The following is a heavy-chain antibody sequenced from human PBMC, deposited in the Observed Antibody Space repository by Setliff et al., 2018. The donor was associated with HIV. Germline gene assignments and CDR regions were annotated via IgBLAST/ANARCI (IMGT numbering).Heavy chain of an antibody. Sequence: LSLTCAVSGYSIRSGYYWGWIRQPPGRGLEWIGNIYHSGGTHYNPSLRSRVTTSVDTSKNHFSLKLSSVTAADTAVFYCARVPFTTGFDYWGQGILVTVSS. CDR3: ARVPFTTGFDY. J-gene: IGHJ4*02. CDR1: GYSIRSGYY. V-gene: IGHV4-38-2*01. D-gene: IGHD3-3*01. CDR2: IYHSGGT.